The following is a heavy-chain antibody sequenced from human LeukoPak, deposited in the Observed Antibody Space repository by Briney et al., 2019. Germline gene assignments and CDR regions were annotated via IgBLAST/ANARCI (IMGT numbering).Heavy chain of an antibody. Sequence: ASVTVSCTASGYTFNNYYIHWLRQAPGQGLEWMGWINPNSGATNYVQSFKGRVTMTRDTTSSTVYMELSTLRSDDTAVYFCARSLGSLKEYWWFDPWGQGTLVSVSS. D-gene: IGHD2/OR15-2a*01. CDR2: INPNSGAT. V-gene: IGHV1-2*02. CDR1: GYTFNNYY. CDR3: ARSLGSLKEYWWFDP. J-gene: IGHJ5*02.